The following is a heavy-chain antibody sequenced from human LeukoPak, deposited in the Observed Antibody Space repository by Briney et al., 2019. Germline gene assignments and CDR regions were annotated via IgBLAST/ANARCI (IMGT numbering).Heavy chain of an antibody. D-gene: IGHD6-19*01. CDR2: IYPGDSDT. CDR1: GYSSTNYW. Sequence: GESLKISCKGSGYSSTNYWIAWVRQMPGKGLEWMGIIYPGDSDTRYSPSFQGQVTISVDKSISTAYLQWSSLKASDTAMYYCARHNDQSVAGDWGQGTLVTVSS. V-gene: IGHV5-51*01. J-gene: IGHJ4*02. CDR3: ARHNDQSVAGD.